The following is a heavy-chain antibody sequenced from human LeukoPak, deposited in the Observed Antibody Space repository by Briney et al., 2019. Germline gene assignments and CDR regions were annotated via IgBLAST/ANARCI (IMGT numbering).Heavy chain of an antibody. J-gene: IGHJ4*02. Sequence: KPSETLSLTCTVSGYSISSGYYRGWIRQPPGKGLEWIGSIYHSGSTYYNPSLKSRVTISVDTSKNQFSLKLSSVTAADTAVYYCATLRGQWLGNPFDYWGEGTLVTVSS. CDR3: ATLRGQWLGNPFDY. CDR2: IYHSGST. D-gene: IGHD6-19*01. CDR1: GYSISSGYY. V-gene: IGHV4-38-2*02.